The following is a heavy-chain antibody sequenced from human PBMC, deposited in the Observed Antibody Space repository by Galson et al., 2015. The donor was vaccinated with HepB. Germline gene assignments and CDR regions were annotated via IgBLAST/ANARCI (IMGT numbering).Heavy chain of an antibody. CDR2: ISYDGSNK. CDR3: AREAPGWRPAAIGVNYYYYGMDV. D-gene: IGHD2-2*01. J-gene: IGHJ6*02. CDR1: GFTFSSYA. Sequence: SLRLSCAASGFTFSSYAMHWVRQAPGKGLEWVAVISYDGSNKYYADSVKGRFTISRDNSKNTLYLQMNSLRAEDTAVYYCAREAPGWRPAAIGVNYYYYGMDVWGQGTTVTVSS. V-gene: IGHV3-30-3*01.